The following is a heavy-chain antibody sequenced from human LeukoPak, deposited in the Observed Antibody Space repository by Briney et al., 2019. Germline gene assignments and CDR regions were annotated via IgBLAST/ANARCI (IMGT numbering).Heavy chain of an antibody. Sequence: SETLSLTCAVYGGSFSGYFWSWIRQPPGKGLEWIGEINHSGSTNYNPSLKSRVTISVDTSKNQFSLKLSSVTAADTAVYYCARGSPYGRNWFDPWGQGTLVTVSS. CDR3: ARGSPYGRNWFDP. V-gene: IGHV4-34*01. CDR1: GGSFSGYF. J-gene: IGHJ5*02. D-gene: IGHD3-10*01. CDR2: INHSGST.